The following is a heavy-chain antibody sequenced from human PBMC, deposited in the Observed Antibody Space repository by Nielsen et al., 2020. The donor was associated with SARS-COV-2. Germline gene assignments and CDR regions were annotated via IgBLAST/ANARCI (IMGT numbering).Heavy chain of an antibody. CDR1: GFSISDSG. CDR3: TTEGLRFLACMDV. CDR2: IRSKSHSYET. J-gene: IGHJ6*02. V-gene: IGHV3-73*01. D-gene: IGHD3-3*01. Sequence: GESLKISCAASGFSISDSGMHWVRQASGRGLEWLGRIRSKSHSYETVYAVSVRDRFTISRDDSENTAYLQMNSLKTEDTAVYYCTTEGLRFLACMDVWGQGTTVTVSS.